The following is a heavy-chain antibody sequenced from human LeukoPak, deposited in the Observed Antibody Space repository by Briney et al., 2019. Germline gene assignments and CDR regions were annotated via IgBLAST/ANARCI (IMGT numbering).Heavy chain of an antibody. CDR1: GDSVSANSVT. V-gene: IGHV6-1*01. D-gene: IGHD4-17*01. J-gene: IGHJ3*02. Sequence: SQTLSLTCVISGDSVSANSVTWHWIRQSPSRGLEWLGRTYYRSKWYNDYAASVKSRITINPDTSKNQFSLQLNSVTPEDTAVYYCARDGWYGDYTDAFDIWGQGTMVTVSS. CDR3: ARDGWYGDYTDAFDI. CDR2: TYYRSKWYN.